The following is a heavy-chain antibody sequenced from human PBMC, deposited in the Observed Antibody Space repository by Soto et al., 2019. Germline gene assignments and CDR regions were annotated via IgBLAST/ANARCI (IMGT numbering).Heavy chain of an antibody. D-gene: IGHD4-17*01. CDR3: ARAGEDDYGDKRGFDY. CDR2: IIPIFGTA. CDR1: GGTFSSYA. J-gene: IGHJ4*02. V-gene: IGHV1-69*06. Sequence: QVQLVQSGAEVKKPGSSVKVSCKASGGTFSSYAISWVRQAPGQGLEWLGGIIPIFGTANYAQKFQGRVTITADKSTSTAYMELSSLRSEDTAVYYCARAGEDDYGDKRGFDYWGQGTLVTVSS.